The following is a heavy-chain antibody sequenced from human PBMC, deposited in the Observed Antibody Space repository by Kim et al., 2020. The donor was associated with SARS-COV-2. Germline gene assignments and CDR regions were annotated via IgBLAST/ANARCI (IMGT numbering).Heavy chain of an antibody. CDR3: ARRLTDSYDQYYYAMDV. Sequence: SVKVSCKASGGSFSSYVFSWVRQDPRQGLEWMGGIIPMFGTANYAQKFQGRVTITADKSTSTAYMELGSLRSEDTAVYFCARRLTDSYDQYYYAMDVWGQGTSVIVSS. CDR2: IIPMFGTA. CDR1: GGSFSSYV. V-gene: IGHV1-69*06. J-gene: IGHJ6*02. D-gene: IGHD2-8*01.